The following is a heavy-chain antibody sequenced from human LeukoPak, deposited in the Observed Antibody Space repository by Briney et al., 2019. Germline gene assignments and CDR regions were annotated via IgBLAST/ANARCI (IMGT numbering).Heavy chain of an antibody. V-gene: IGHV3-21*01. CDR3: VRDRLGQNDLLTGYYAPSDYDAFDI. J-gene: IGHJ3*02. D-gene: IGHD3-9*01. CDR2: FSSWTSDR. CDR1: GFTFSDYS. Sequence: KTGGSLRLSCAASGFTFSDYSMSWVRQAPGKGLEWVSSFSSWTSDRSYAESVKGRFTISRDNAKNSLYLQMDSLRVEDTAVYYCVRDRLGQNDLLTGYYAPSDYDAFDIWGQGTMVTVSS.